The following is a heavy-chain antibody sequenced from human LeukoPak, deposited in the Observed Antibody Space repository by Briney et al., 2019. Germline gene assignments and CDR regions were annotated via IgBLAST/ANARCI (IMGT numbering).Heavy chain of an antibody. V-gene: IGHV3-66*01. Sequence: GGSLRLSCAASGFTFSNYAMTWVRQAPGRGLEWVSVICSGGSTYYADSVKGRFTISRDNSKNTLYLQMNSLRAEDTAVYYCAREYRGEYYFAYWGQGTLVTVSS. CDR1: GFTFSNYA. CDR3: AREYRGEYYFAY. D-gene: IGHD3-10*01. J-gene: IGHJ4*02. CDR2: ICSGGST.